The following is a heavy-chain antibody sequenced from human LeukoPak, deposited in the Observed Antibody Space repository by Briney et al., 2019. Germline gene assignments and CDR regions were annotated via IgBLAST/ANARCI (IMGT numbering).Heavy chain of an antibody. J-gene: IGHJ4*02. D-gene: IGHD5-18*01. CDR1: GGTFSSYA. CDR2: IIPIFGTA. Sequence: ASVKVSCKASGGTFSSYAISWVRQAPGQGLEWMGRIIPIFGTANYAQKFQGRVTITTDESTSTAYMELSSLRSEDTAVYYCARDRYSYGQYYFDYWGQGTLVTASS. CDR3: ARDRYSYGQYYFDY. V-gene: IGHV1-69*05.